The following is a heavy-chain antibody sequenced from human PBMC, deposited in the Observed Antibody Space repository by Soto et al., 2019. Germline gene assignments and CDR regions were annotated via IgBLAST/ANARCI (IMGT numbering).Heavy chain of an antibody. D-gene: IGHD3-16*01. CDR3: ARDRRMITFGGVLGLDY. Sequence: QVQLVQSGAEVKKPGASVKVSCKASGYTFTSYGISWVRQAPGQGLEWMGWISAYNGNTNYAQKLQGRVTMTTDTSTSTAYMELRSLGSDDTAVYYCARDRRMITFGGVLGLDYWGQGTLVTVSS. CDR1: GYTFTSYG. CDR2: ISAYNGNT. V-gene: IGHV1-18*01. J-gene: IGHJ4*02.